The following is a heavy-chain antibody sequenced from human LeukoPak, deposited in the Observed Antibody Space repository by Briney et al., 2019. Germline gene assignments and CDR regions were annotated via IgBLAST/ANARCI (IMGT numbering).Heavy chain of an antibody. CDR3: ARSLSLVRGVIHYFDN. J-gene: IGHJ4*02. CDR1: GYTFPNYD. V-gene: IGHV1-8*01. D-gene: IGHD3-10*01. CDR2: MNPDIGNT. Sequence: ASVKVSCKASGYTFPNYDINWGRQATGQGLEWMGWMNPDIGNTAYVQKFHGRVTMTRNTSISTAYMELSSLRSEDTAVYYCARSLSLVRGVIHYFDNWGQGTLVTVSS.